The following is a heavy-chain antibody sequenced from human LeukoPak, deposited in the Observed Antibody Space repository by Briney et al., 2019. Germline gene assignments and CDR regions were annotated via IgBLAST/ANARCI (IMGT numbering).Heavy chain of an antibody. CDR3: ASSITMVRGLFDY. CDR2: IYYSGST. CDR1: GGSISSSSYY. D-gene: IGHD3-10*01. J-gene: IGHJ4*02. Sequence: SETLSLTCTVSGGSISSSSYYWGWIRQPPGKGLEWIGSIYYSGSTYYNPSLKSRVTISVDTSKNQFSLKLSSVTAADTAVYYCASSITMVRGLFDYWGQGTLVTVSS. V-gene: IGHV4-39*01.